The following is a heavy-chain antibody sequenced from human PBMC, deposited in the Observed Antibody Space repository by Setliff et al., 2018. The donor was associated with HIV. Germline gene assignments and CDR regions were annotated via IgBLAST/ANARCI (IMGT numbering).Heavy chain of an antibody. Sequence: SVKVSCKASGGSFSSYAINWVRQAPAQGLEWMGGIIPMFGTRNYAQKFQCRVTITTDESTSTAYMELSSLRSEDTALYYCARGQSQGYAYSGSYGAFDIWGQGTMVTVSS. CDR3: ARGQSQGYAYSGSYGAFDI. CDR1: GGSFSSYA. D-gene: IGHD1-26*01. V-gene: IGHV1-69*05. CDR2: IIPMFGTR. J-gene: IGHJ3*02.